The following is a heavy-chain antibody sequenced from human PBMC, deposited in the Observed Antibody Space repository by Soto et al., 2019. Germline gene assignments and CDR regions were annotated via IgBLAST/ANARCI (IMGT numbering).Heavy chain of an antibody. Sequence: GESLKISCAASGFTFSSYAMSWVRQAPGKGLEWVSAISGSGGSTYYADSVKGRFTISRDNSKNTLYLQMNSLRAEDTAVYYCAKNPVPYNPSSWYAYWGQGTLVTVSS. CDR3: AKNPVPYNPSSWYAY. D-gene: IGHD6-13*01. J-gene: IGHJ4*02. CDR2: ISGSGGST. CDR1: GFTFSSYA. V-gene: IGHV3-23*01.